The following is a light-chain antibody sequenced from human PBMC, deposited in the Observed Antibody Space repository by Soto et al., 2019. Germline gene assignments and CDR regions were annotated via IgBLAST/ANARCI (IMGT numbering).Light chain of an antibody. Sequence: QSVLTQPASVSGSPGQSITISCTGTSSDVGGYNYVSWYQQHPGKAPKLVIYEATTRPAGVSKRFSGSKSGNTASLTISGLQAEDETDYYCSSYTSTNHVVFGGGTKVTVL. J-gene: IGLJ2*01. CDR3: SSYTSTNHVV. CDR1: SSDVGGYNY. CDR2: EAT. V-gene: IGLV2-14*01.